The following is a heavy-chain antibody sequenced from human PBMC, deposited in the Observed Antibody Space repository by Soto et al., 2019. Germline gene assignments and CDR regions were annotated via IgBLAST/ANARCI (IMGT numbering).Heavy chain of an antibody. CDR2: IDEHGSSK. J-gene: IGHJ3*02. D-gene: IGHD5-18*01. V-gene: IGHV3-7*01. CDR3: ARDRIQLDAFDI. CDR1: GFTLWNYA. Sequence: PGGSLRLSCAASGFTLWNYALSWVRQAPGKGLEWVADIDEHGSSKYYIDSVKGRFTISRDNSKNSLYLQMNSLRAEVTVVYYCARDRIQLDAFDIWGQGTMVTVSS.